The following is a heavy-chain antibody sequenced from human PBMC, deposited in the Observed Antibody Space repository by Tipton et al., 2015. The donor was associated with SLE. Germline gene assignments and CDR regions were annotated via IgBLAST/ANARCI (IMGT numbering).Heavy chain of an antibody. D-gene: IGHD6-19*01. CDR2: IYYSGST. CDR1: GYISSGYY. Sequence: TLSLTCVVSGYISSGYYWGWIRQPPGKGLEWIGNIYYSGSTSYNPSLKSRVTISVDTSKNQFSLKLTSLTAADTAVYYCAKEDSGLFDASDIWGQGTMVTVSS. V-gene: IGHV4-38-2*02. CDR3: AKEDSGLFDASDI. J-gene: IGHJ3*02.